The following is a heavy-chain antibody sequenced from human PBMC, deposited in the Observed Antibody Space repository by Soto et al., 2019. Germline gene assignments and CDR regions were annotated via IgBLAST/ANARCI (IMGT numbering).Heavy chain of an antibody. CDR3: ARVSAGGSDYVPWSHTPYEY. CDR2: ISAYNGNT. V-gene: IGHV1-18*04. J-gene: IGHJ4*02. Sequence: QVQLVQSGAEVKKPGASVKVSCKASGYTFTSYGISWVRQAPGQGLEWMGWISAYNGNTNYAQKLQGRVTMTTGTSTSTAYMELRSLRSDDTAVYYCARVSAGGSDYVPWSHTPYEYWGQGTLVTVSS. CDR1: GYTFTSYG. D-gene: IGHD3-10*02.